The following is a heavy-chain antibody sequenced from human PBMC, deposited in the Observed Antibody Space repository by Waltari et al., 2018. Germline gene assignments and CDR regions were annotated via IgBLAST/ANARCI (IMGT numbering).Heavy chain of an antibody. J-gene: IGHJ6*02. CDR2: IYTSGST. V-gene: IGHV4-61*02. CDR3: AGDHGGYYYYYGMDV. Sequence: QVQLQESGPGLVKPSQTLSLTCTVSGGSISSGSYYWSWIRQPAGKGLEWIGRIYTSGSTNYNPSLKSRVTISVDTSKNQFALKLSTVTAADTAADYCAGDHGGYYYYYGMDVWGQGTTVTVSS. CDR1: GGSISSGSYY. D-gene: IGHD2-15*01.